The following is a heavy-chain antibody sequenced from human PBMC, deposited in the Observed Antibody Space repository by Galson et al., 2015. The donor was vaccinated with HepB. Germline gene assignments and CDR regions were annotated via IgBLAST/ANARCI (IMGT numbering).Heavy chain of an antibody. D-gene: IGHD4-17*01. CDR3: ASLFRGLLNY. J-gene: IGHJ4*01. CDR1: GDTFSSYG. CDR2: IIPIFGTV. V-gene: IGHV1-69*13. Sequence: SVKVSCKASGDTFSSYGISWVRRDPGQGLEWMGGIIPIFGTVNYAQTFQGGVTITADVSTSTAYMELSSLRSEDTAVYYCASLFRGLLNYWGHGTLVTVSS.